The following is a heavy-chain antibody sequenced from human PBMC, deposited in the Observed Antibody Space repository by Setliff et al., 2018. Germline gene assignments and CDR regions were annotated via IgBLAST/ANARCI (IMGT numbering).Heavy chain of an antibody. CDR1: GFTFRSYA. J-gene: IGHJ6*03. CDR3: ARSRYTSRWYEMSAMDV. Sequence: PGGSLRLSCAASGFTFRSYAMHWVRQAPGKGLEWVAVISYDGINKFYADSVRGRFTISRDISKNTLYVQMNSLRPEDTAVYYCARSRYTSRWYEMSAMDVWGKGTTVTVSS. D-gene: IGHD6-13*01. CDR2: ISYDGINK. V-gene: IGHV3-30*06.